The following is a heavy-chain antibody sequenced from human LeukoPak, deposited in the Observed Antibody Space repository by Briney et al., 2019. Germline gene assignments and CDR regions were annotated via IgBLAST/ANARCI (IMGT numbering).Heavy chain of an antibody. CDR1: GGSFSGYY. D-gene: IGHD1-7*01. J-gene: IGHJ6*03. V-gene: IGHV4-34*01. CDR3: ARILSRWNYSRYYYYMDV. Sequence: SETLSLTCAVYGGSFSGYYWSWIRQPPGKGLEWIGEINHSGSTNYNPSLKSRVTISVDTSKNQFSPKLSSVTAADTAVYYCARILSRWNYSRYYYYMDVWGKGTTVTVSS. CDR2: INHSGST.